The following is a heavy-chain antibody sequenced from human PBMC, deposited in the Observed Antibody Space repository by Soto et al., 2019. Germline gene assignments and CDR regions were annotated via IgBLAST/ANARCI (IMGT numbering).Heavy chain of an antibody. CDR1: GGSFSGYY. Sequence: SETLSLTCAVYGGSFSGYYWSWIRQPPGKELECLGYISYSGATNYNPSLKSRVTMSIDTSKNQFSLQLSSVTAADTAVYYCARVYSGSYSDSWGRGTLVTVSS. J-gene: IGHJ4*02. CDR2: ISYSGAT. D-gene: IGHD1-26*01. CDR3: ARVYSGSYSDS. V-gene: IGHV4-59*08.